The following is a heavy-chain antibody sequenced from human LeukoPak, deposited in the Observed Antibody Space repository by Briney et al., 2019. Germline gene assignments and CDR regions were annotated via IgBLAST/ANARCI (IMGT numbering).Heavy chain of an antibody. CDR2: IRFDGSNK. J-gene: IGHJ4*02. V-gene: IGHV3-30*02. D-gene: IGHD6-13*01. Sequence: WIRQAPDKGLEWVAFIRFDGSNKNYADSVKGRFTISRDNSKNTLYLQMNSLRAEDTAVYYCAKKGSSSWYHFDYWGQGSLVTVSS. CDR3: AKKGSSSWYHFDY.